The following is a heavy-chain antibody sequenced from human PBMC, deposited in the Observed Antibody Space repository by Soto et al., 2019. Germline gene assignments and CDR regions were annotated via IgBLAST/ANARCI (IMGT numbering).Heavy chain of an antibody. CDR1: GGSISSSSYY. D-gene: IGHD4-17*01. V-gene: IGHV4-39*01. J-gene: IGHJ6*02. CDR3: ARVLNYGDYYYYGMDV. Sequence: TLSLTCTVSGGSISSSSYYWGWIRQPPGKGLEWIGSIYYSGSTYYNPSLKSRVTISVDTSKNQFYLKLSSVTAADTAVYYCARVLNYGDYYYYGMDVWGQGTTVTVSS. CDR2: IYYSGST.